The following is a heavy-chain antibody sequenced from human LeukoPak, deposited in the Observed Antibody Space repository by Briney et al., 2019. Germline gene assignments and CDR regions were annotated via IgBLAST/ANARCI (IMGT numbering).Heavy chain of an antibody. V-gene: IGHV4-38-2*01. CDR3: ARQGSLLTGAFDI. D-gene: IGHD4/OR15-4a*01. J-gene: IGHJ3*02. Sequence: PSETLSLTCAVSGYSISSGYYWGWIRQPPGKGLEWIGSIYHSGSTYYNPSLKSRVTISVDTSKNHFSLKLSSVTAADTAVYYCARQGSLLTGAFDIWGQGTMVTVSS. CDR2: IYHSGST. CDR1: GYSISSGYY.